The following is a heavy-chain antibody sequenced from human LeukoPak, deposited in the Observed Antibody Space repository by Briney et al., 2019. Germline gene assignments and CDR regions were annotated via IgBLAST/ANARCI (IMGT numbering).Heavy chain of an antibody. CDR1: GGSISNSSYY. D-gene: IGHD6-19*01. J-gene: IGHJ6*03. V-gene: IGHV4-39*01. CDR2: IYYRGTT. Sequence: SETLSLTCTVSGGSISNSSYYWGWIRQPPGKGLEWIGSIYYRGTTYYNPSLKSRVTISLDTSKNQLSLKLSSATAADTAVYYCARNIAVAGRGDYMDVWGKGTTVTISS. CDR3: ARNIAVAGRGDYMDV.